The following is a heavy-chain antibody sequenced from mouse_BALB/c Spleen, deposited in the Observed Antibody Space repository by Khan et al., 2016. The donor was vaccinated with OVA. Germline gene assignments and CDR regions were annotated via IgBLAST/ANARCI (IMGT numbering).Heavy chain of an antibody. J-gene: IGHJ3*01. CDR2: INPDNDGT. D-gene: IGHD4-1*01. Sequence: VQLKESGPDLVKPGASVKMSCKASGYTFTNYVMHWVKQKPGQGLEWIGYINPDNDGTRYNEKFKDKATLTSDKSSSTAYLEFSRLTTEDSAVYSYERETSNWDLTFAYWGQGTLVTVSA. CDR1: GYTFTNYV. CDR3: ERETSNWDLTFAY. V-gene: IGHV1S136*01.